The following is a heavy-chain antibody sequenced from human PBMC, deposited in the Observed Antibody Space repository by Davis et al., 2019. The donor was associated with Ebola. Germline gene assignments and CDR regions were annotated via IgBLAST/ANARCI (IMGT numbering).Heavy chain of an antibody. CDR1: GFTFSDYY. CDR3: ARLYYYGSGGDYFDY. V-gene: IGHV3-11*01. J-gene: IGHJ4*02. Sequence: GESLKISCAASGFTFSDYYMSWIRQAPGKGLEWVSYISSSGSTIYYADSVKGRFTISRDNAKNSLYLQMNSLRAEDTALYYCARLYYYGSGGDYFDYWGQGTLVTVSS. D-gene: IGHD3-10*01. CDR2: ISSSGSTI.